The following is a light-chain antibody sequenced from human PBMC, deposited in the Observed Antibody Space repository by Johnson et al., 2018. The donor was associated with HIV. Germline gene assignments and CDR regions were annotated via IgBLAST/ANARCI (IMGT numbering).Light chain of an antibody. CDR2: DNN. V-gene: IGLV1-51*01. CDR3: GTWETSLSATDV. Sequence: QSVLTQPPSVSAAPGQKVTISCSGSSSNIGNNYVSWYQQLPGTAPKLLIYDNNKRPSGIPDRFSGSKSGTSATLGITGLQTGDADEYFFGTWETSLSATDVFGTGTKVTVL. J-gene: IGLJ1*01. CDR1: SSNIGNNY.